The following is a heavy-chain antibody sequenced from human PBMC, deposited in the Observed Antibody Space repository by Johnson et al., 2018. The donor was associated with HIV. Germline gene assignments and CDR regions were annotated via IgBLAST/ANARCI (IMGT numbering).Heavy chain of an antibody. CDR1: GFTFSTYA. V-gene: IGHV3-30*14. Sequence: QVQLVESGGGLIQPGGSLRLSCAASGFTFSTYAMHWVRQTPGKGLEWVAAISYDGSNKYYADSVKGRFTISRDNSKNTLYLQMNSLRAEDTAVYYCAKAPPLSTYDYDAFDVWGQGTMVTVSS. D-gene: IGHD5-12*01. CDR3: AKAPPLSTYDYDAFDV. J-gene: IGHJ3*01. CDR2: ISYDGSNK.